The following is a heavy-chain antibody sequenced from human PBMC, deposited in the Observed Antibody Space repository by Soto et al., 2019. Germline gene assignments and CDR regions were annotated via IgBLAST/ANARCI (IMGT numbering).Heavy chain of an antibody. CDR3: ACRYCTNGVCYAAYYYYGMDV. J-gene: IGHJ6*02. CDR1: GYTFTSYV. V-gene: IGHV1-18*01. Sequence: GASVKVSCKASGYTFTSYVISWVRQAPGQGLEWMGWISAYNGNTNYAQKLQGRVTMTADESTSTAYMELSSLRSEDTAVYYCACRYCTNGVCYAAYYYYGMDVWGQGTTVTVSS. D-gene: IGHD2-8*01. CDR2: ISAYNGNT.